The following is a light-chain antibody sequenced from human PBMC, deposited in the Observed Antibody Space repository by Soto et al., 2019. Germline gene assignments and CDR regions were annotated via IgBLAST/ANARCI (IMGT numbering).Light chain of an antibody. J-gene: IGKJ4*01. CDR3: QQYFNSHET. CDR1: QSVSSS. CDR2: GTS. Sequence: ENVLTQSPGTLSLSPGERATLSCRASQSVSSSLAWYQQRPGQAPRLLIYGTSSRATGIPDRFSGSGSGTDFTLTIDRLEPEDFEVYFCQQYFNSHETFGGGTKVDIX. V-gene: IGKV3-20*01.